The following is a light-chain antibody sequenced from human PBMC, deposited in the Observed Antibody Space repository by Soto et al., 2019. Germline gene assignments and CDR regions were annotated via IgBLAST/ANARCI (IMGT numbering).Light chain of an antibody. CDR3: QHQSSWPRT. Sequence: EIVMTQSPATLSVSPGERATLSCRASQSVSNNLAWYQQKPGQAPRLLIHGASTRATGIPARFSGSGSGTEFTLTISSLQSEDFAVYYCQHQSSWPRTFGQGTKLEI. J-gene: IGKJ1*01. CDR1: QSVSNN. V-gene: IGKV3-15*01. CDR2: GAS.